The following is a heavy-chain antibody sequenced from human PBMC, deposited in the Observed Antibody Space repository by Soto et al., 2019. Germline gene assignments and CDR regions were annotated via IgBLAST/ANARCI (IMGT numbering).Heavy chain of an antibody. CDR3: ASSVRIPTVISY. V-gene: IGHV4-30-2*01. Sequence: SETLSLTCAVSGGSISSGGYSWSWIRQPPGKGLEWIGYIYHSGSTYYNPSLKSRVTISVDRSKNQFSLKLSSVTAADTAVYYCASSVRIPTVISYWGQGTLVTVSS. CDR1: GGSISSGGYS. J-gene: IGHJ4*02. D-gene: IGHD4-17*01. CDR2: IYHSGST.